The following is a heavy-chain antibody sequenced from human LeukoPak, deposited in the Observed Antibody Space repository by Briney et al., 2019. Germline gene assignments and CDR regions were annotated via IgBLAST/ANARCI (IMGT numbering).Heavy chain of an antibody. CDR3: ARVFGAAGYSSY. J-gene: IGHJ4*02. Sequence: GGSLRLSCAAFGFTFSSYSMNWVRQAPGKGLEWVSSISSSTTYIYYADSVKGRFTISRDNAKNSLYLPMNSLRAEDTAVYYCARVFGAAGYSSYWGQGTLVTVS. V-gene: IGHV3-21*01. CDR2: ISSSTTYI. CDR1: GFTFSSYS. D-gene: IGHD6-13*01.